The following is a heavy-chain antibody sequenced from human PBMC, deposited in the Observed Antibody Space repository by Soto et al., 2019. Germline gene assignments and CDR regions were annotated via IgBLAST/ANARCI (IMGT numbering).Heavy chain of an antibody. D-gene: IGHD4-17*01. Sequence: PGGSLRLSCAASGFTFSSYSMNWVRQAPGKGLEWVSYISRSFSTIYYADPVKGRFTISRDNAKNSLYLQMNSLRAEDTAVYYCARDRGDYDAFDIWGQGTMVTVSS. CDR1: GFTFSSYS. J-gene: IGHJ3*02. V-gene: IGHV3-48*01. CDR3: ARDRGDYDAFDI. CDR2: ISRSFSTI.